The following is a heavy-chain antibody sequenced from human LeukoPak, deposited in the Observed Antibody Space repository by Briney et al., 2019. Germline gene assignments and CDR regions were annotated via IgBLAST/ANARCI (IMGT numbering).Heavy chain of an antibody. CDR1: GFTFSSYW. Sequence: GGSLRLSCAASGFTFSSYWMSWVRQAPGKGLEWVANIKQDGSEKYYVDSVKGRFTISRDNAKNSLYLQMNSLRAEDTAVYYCARDRLAAAFPFDYWGQGTLVTVSS. CDR2: IKQDGSEK. D-gene: IGHD6-13*01. V-gene: IGHV3-7*01. J-gene: IGHJ4*02. CDR3: ARDRLAAAFPFDY.